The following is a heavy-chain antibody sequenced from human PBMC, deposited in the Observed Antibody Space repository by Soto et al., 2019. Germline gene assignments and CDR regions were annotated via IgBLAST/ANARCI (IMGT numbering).Heavy chain of an antibody. D-gene: IGHD6-6*01. V-gene: IGHV3-7*01. CDR3: ARGSKAARGYFDY. Sequence: LSLTCAASGFTFSSYWMSWVRQAPGKGLEWVANIKQDGSEKYYVDSVKGRFTISRDNAKNSLYLQMNSLRAEDTAVYYCARGSKAARGYFDYWGQGTLVTVSS. J-gene: IGHJ4*02. CDR1: GFTFSSYW. CDR2: IKQDGSEK.